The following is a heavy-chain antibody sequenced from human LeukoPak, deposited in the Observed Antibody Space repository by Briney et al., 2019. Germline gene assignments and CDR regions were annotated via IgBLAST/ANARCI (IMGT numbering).Heavy chain of an antibody. CDR1: GYSFTSYW. V-gene: IGHV5-51*01. CDR2: INPRDSDT. Sequence: GESLKISCKVSGYSFTSYWIGWVRQMLGKGLEWMGIINPRDSDTKYSPSFQGQVTISVDKSISTAYLQWSSLKASGTAMYYCARQSVDGRYTFDYWGQGTLVTVSS. D-gene: IGHD3-16*02. J-gene: IGHJ4*02. CDR3: ARQSVDGRYTFDY.